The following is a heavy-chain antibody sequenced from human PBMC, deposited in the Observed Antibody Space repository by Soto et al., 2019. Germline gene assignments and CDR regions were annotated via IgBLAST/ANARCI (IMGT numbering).Heavy chain of an antibody. CDR2: IIPIFGTA. J-gene: IGHJ4*02. Sequence: SVKVSCKASGGTFSSYAISWVRQAPGQGLEWMGGIIPIFGTANYAQRFQGRVTITADESTSTAYMELSSLRSEDTAVYYCASLGVADEYSPFDYWGQGTLVTVSS. D-gene: IGHD3-3*01. CDR1: GGTFSSYA. V-gene: IGHV1-69*13. CDR3: ASLGVADEYSPFDY.